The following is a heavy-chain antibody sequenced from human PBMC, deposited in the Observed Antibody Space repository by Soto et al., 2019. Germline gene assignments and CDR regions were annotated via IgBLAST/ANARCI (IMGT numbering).Heavy chain of an antibody. J-gene: IGHJ4*02. CDR1: GFTFSSYG. CDR2: ISYDGSNK. D-gene: IGHD2-15*01. Sequence: PGGSLRLSCAASGFTFSSYGMHWVRQAPGKGLEWVAVISYDGSNKYYADSVKGRFTISRDNSKNTLYLQMNSLRAEDTAVYYCARDADCSGGSCYSRGGYFDYWGQGTLVTVSS. V-gene: IGHV3-30*03. CDR3: ARDADCSGGSCYSRGGYFDY.